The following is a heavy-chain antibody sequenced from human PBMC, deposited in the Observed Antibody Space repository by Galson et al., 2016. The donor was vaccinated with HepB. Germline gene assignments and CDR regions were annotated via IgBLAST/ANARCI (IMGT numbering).Heavy chain of an antibody. J-gene: IGHJ5*02. CDR2: INAGNGYT. CDR1: GYTFSNYG. D-gene: IGHD3-10*01. V-gene: IGHV1-3*01. Sequence: SVKVSCKASGYTFSNYGIHWVRQAPGQGLDWMGWINAGNGYTKYSQKFQGRVTITGDTSASTAYMELSSLRYEDTAVYYCARGASYGSGGYYTWFDPWGQGTLVTVSS. CDR3: ARGASYGSGGYYTWFDP.